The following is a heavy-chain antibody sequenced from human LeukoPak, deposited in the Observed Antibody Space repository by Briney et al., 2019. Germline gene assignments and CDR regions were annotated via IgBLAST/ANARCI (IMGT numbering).Heavy chain of an antibody. CDR2: IRYDGSNK. D-gene: IGHD5-24*01. CDR3: ARETPRRGETRDGYR. Sequence: PGGSLRLSCAASGFTFNSYGMHWVRQAPGKGLEWVAFIRYDGSNKYYADSVKGRFTISRDNPKNLLFLQINSLRVEDTAVYYCARETPRRGETRDGYRWGQGTLVTVSS. CDR1: GFTFNSYG. J-gene: IGHJ4*02. V-gene: IGHV3-30*02.